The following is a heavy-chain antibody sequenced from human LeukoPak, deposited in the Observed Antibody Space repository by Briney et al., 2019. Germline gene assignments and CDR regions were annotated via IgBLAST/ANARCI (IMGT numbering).Heavy chain of an antibody. CDR1: GGSISSYY. V-gene: IGHV4-59*08. CDR2: IYYSGST. D-gene: IGHD3-22*01. CDR3: ASNPYYYDSSGYPQ. Sequence: SETLSLTCTVSGGSISSYYWSWIRQPPGKGLEWIGYIYYSGSTNYHPSLKSRVTISVDTSKNQFSLKLSSVTAADTAVYYCASNPYYYDSSGYPQWGQGTLVTVSS. J-gene: IGHJ4*02.